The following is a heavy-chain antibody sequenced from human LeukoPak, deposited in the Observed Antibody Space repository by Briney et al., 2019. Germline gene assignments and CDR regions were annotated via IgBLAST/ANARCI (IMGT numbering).Heavy chain of an antibody. CDR3: ARVLFNSGYDY. V-gene: IGHV1-2*02. Sequence: GASVKVSCKPSGYTFTGAYVHWVRQAPGQGLGWMGWINPNSGETKFAQKFQGRVTMTRDTSISTVYMDLGGLRSDDTAVYYCARVLFNSGYDYWGQGSLVTVSS. J-gene: IGHJ4*02. CDR2: INPNSGET. D-gene: IGHD3-9*01. CDR1: GYTFTGAY.